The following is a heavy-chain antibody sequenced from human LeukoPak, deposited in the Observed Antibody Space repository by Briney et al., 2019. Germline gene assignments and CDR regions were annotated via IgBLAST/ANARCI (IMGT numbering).Heavy chain of an antibody. V-gene: IGHV4-34*01. CDR3: ARAGYFDWLSRGLYWFDP. D-gene: IGHD3-9*01. CDR2: INHRGST. CDR1: GGSFSGYY. Sequence: SETLSLTCAVYGGSFSGYYWSWIRQPPGKGLEWIGEINHRGSTNYSPSLKSRVTISVDTSKNQFSLKLSSVTAADTAVYYCARAGYFDWLSRGLYWFDPWGQGTLVTVSS. J-gene: IGHJ5*02.